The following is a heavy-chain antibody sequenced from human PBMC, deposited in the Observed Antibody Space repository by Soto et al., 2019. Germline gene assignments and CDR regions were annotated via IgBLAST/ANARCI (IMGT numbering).Heavy chain of an antibody. V-gene: IGHV3-74*01. CDR2: ISDDGSTT. J-gene: IGHJ4*02. CDR3: TRGPRVSSTGTGAH. D-gene: IGHD1-1*01. Sequence: QLGGSLRLSCEVSGFTFSAYWMHWVRQVPGKGLIWVSRISDDGSTTTYADSVKGRFTISRDNAKNTLYLQMNSLRADDTGLYYCTRGPRVSSTGTGAHWGQGTLVTVSS. CDR1: GFTFSAYW.